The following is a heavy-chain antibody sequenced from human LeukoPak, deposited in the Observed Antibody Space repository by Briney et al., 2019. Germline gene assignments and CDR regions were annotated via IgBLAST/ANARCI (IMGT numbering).Heavy chain of an antibody. D-gene: IGHD6-19*01. CDR3: ARGQWVADFDY. CDR1: GDSISSGIYY. CDR2: IYTSGIT. J-gene: IGHJ4*02. Sequence: PSQTLSLTCTVSGDSISSGIYYWSWIRQSAGKGLEWIGRIYTSGITNYNPSLKGRVSISIDTSKNQFSLKLSSVTAADTAVYYCARGQWVADFDYWGQGTLVTVSS. V-gene: IGHV4-61*02.